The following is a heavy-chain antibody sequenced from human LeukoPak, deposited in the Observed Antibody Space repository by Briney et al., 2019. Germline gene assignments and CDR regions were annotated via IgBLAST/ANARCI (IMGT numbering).Heavy chain of an antibody. CDR2: IYYSGST. J-gene: IGHJ6*03. CDR1: GGSISSGGYS. CDR3: ARVVEYYYGSGSPYYYYYMDV. V-gene: IGHV4-30-4*07. Sequence: SETLSLTCSVSGGSISSGGYSWSWIRQPPGKGLEWIGYIYYSGSTYYNPPLKSRVTISVDTSKNQFSLKLSSVTAADTAVYYCARVVEYYYGSGSPYYYYYMDVWGKGTTVTVSS. D-gene: IGHD3-10*01.